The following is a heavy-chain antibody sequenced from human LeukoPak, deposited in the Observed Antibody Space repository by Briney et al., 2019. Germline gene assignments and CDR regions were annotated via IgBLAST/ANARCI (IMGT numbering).Heavy chain of an antibody. CDR2: ISYDGSNK. CDR1: GFTFSSYA. Sequence: GGSLRLSCAASGFTFSSYAMHWVRQAPGKGLEWVAVISYDGSNKYYADSVKGRFTISRDNSKNTLYLQMNSLRAEDTAVYYCAKATINLYYFDYWGQGTLVTVSS. V-gene: IGHV3-30*04. J-gene: IGHJ4*02. CDR3: AKATINLYYFDY. D-gene: IGHD5-24*01.